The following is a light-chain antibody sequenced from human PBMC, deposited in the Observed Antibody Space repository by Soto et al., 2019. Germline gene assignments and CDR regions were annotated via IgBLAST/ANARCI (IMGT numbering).Light chain of an antibody. CDR3: TSYASGSSHVV. V-gene: IGLV2-14*01. CDR1: SSDIGGYDY. CDR2: DVN. Sequence: QSALTQPASVSGSPGQSITLSCTGTSSDIGGYDYVSWYQRHPGKAPKLIIYDVNNRPSGVSNRFSGSKSGNTASLTISGLQAADEADDYCTSYASGSSHVVFGGGTKLTVL. J-gene: IGLJ2*01.